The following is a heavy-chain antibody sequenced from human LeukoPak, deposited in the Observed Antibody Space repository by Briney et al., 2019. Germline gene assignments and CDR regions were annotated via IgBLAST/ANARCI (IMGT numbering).Heavy chain of an antibody. D-gene: IGHD1-26*01. Sequence: SETLSLTCTVSGGSISSYYWSWIRQPAGKGLEWIGRIYTSGSTNYNPSLKSRVTMSVDTSKNQFSLKLSSVTAADTAVYYCARDLRHFGIVGATTPGFDYWGQGTLVTVSS. CDR2: IYTSGST. V-gene: IGHV4-4*07. CDR1: GGSISSYY. CDR3: ARDLRHFGIVGATTPGFDY. J-gene: IGHJ4*02.